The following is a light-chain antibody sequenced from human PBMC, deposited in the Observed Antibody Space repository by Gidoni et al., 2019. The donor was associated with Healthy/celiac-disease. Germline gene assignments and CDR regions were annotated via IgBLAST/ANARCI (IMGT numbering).Light chain of an antibody. Sequence: DIQMTQSPSSLSASLGDRVTITCRASQSISSYLNWYQQKPGKAPKLLIYAASSLQSGVPSRFSGSGSGTDFTLTISSLQPEDFATYYCQQSYSTPITFXQXTRLEIK. J-gene: IGKJ5*01. V-gene: IGKV1-39*01. CDR1: QSISSY. CDR3: QQSYSTPIT. CDR2: AAS.